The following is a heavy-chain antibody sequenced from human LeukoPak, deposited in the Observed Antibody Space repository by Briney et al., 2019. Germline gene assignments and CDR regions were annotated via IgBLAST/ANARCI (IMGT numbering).Heavy chain of an antibody. D-gene: IGHD2-8*02. Sequence: ASVKVSCKSFGFTFTNYLLHWVRQAPGQGLEWVGRIAPSVDTTNYAQRFRGRVTMTRDTSTSTVYMELSSLRSDDTAIYYCVREESGGYFDYWGQGTLVTVSS. V-gene: IGHV1-46*01. J-gene: IGHJ4*02. CDR1: GFTFTNYL. CDR2: IAPSVDTT. CDR3: VREESGGYFDY.